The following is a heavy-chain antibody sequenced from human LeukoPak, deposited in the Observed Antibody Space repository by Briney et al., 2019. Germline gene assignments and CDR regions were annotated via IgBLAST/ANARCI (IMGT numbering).Heavy chain of an antibody. J-gene: IGHJ4*02. V-gene: IGHV4-39*07. CDR3: ASPRGDYGGKVVKDY. D-gene: IGHD4-23*01. CDR1: GGSISSGGYY. Sequence: SETLSLTCTVSGGSISSGGYYWSWIRQPPGKGLEWIGEINHSGSTNYNPSLKSRVTISVDTSKNQFSLKLSSLTAADTAVYYCASPRGDYGGKVVKDYWGQGTLVTVSS. CDR2: INHSGST.